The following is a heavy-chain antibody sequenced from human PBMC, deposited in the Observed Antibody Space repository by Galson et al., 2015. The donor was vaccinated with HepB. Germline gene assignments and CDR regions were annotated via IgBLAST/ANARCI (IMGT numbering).Heavy chain of an antibody. CDR1: GYTFTSYG. Sequence: SVKVSCKASGYTFTSYGISWVRQAPGQGLEWMGWISAYNGNTNYAQKLQGRVTMTTDTSTSTAYMELRSLRSDDTAVYYCARTEDVVVPAAPYYWFDPWGQGTLVTVS. D-gene: IGHD2-2*01. J-gene: IGHJ5*02. V-gene: IGHV1-18*01. CDR3: ARTEDVVVPAAPYYWFDP. CDR2: ISAYNGNT.